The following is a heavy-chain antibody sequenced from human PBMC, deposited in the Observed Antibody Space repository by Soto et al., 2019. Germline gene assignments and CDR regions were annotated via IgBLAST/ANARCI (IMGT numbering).Heavy chain of an antibody. Sequence: QVQLVQSGAEVKKPGSSVKVSCKASGGTFSSYAISWVRQAPGQGLEWMGGIIPIFGTANYAQKFQGRVTITADESTSTAYMGLSSLRSEDTAVYYCASPRDRQHTYYYYGMDVWGQGTTVTVSS. J-gene: IGHJ6*02. CDR1: GGTFSSYA. CDR3: ASPRDRQHTYYYYGMDV. CDR2: IIPIFGTA. D-gene: IGHD2-21*01. V-gene: IGHV1-69*01.